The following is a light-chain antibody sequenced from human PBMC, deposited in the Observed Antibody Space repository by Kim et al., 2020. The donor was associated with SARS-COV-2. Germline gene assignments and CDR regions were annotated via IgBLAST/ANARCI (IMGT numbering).Light chain of an antibody. J-gene: IGKJ1*01. CDR1: RSLGGV. CDR2: EAS. V-gene: IGKV1-5*03. CDR3: QQYRSYPWT. Sequence: ESVGGRVPRTCRASRSLGGVLAWYQQKPAQAPKLLIYEASTLKSGVPSRFSGSGSETEFTLTTSSLQTDDFATYYCQQYRSYPWTFGQGTKVDIK.